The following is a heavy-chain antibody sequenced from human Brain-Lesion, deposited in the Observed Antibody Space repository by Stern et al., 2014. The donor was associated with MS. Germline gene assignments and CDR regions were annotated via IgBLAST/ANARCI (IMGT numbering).Heavy chain of an antibody. CDR1: GGSISSGGYY. CDR3: ARGRVVTGFQYYATDV. CDR2: IFNSGRT. V-gene: IGHV4-61*02. D-gene: IGHD3-22*01. J-gene: IGHJ6*02. Sequence: QVQLLQPGPGLVKPSQTLSLSCTVSGGSISSGGYYWSWIRQPAGKGLEWIGRIFNSGRTSYNPSLKSRVTISIDTSKNQFSLRLNSMTAADTAVYYCARGRVVTGFQYYATDVWGQGTTVIVSS.